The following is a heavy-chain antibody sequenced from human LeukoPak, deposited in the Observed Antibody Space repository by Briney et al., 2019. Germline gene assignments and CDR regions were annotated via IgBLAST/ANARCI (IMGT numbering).Heavy chain of an antibody. CDR2: ISGSSSYT. CDR3: ARVHSGSYQYYYYYYMDV. Sequence: GGSLRLSCAASGFTFSSYSMNWVRLAPGKGLEWVSSISGSSSYTYYADSVKGRFTISRDNANNSLYLQMNSLRAEDTAVYYCARVHSGSYQYYYYYYMDVWGKGTTVTVSS. J-gene: IGHJ6*03. CDR1: GFTFSSYS. D-gene: IGHD1-26*01. V-gene: IGHV3-21*01.